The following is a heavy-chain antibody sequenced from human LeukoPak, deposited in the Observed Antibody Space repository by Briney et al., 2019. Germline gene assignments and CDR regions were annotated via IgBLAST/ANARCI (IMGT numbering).Heavy chain of an antibody. CDR2: IKQDGSEK. CDR1: GFTFSNYW. J-gene: IGHJ4*02. V-gene: IGHV3-7*01. Sequence: GGSLRLSCAASGFTFSNYWMNWVRQAPGKGLEWVANIKQDGSEKYYVDSVKGRFTISRDNAKNSLYLQMNSLRAEDTAVYYCARAKSYFDYWGQGTLVTVSS. CDR3: ARAKSYFDY.